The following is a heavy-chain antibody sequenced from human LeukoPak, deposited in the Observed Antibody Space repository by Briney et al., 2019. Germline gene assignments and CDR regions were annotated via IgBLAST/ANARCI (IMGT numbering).Heavy chain of an antibody. V-gene: IGHV4-59*01. D-gene: IGHD4-11*01. CDR2: IYYSGST. CDR1: GGSISSYY. J-gene: IGHJ4*02. Sequence: SETLSLTCTVSGGSISSYYWSWIRRPPGKGLEWIGYIYYSGSTNYNPSLKSRVTISVDTSKNQFSLKLSSVTAADTAVYYCARLGNYNADLDYWGQGTLVTVSS. CDR3: ARLGNYNADLDY.